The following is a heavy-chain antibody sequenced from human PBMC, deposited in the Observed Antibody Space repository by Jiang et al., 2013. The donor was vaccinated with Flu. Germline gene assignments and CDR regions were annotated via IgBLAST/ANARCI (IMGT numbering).Heavy chain of an antibody. CDR3: ARLFVVHELLWFGETGRGYFDY. CDR1: GGSISSSSYY. Sequence: GLVKPSETLSLTCTVSGGSISSSSYYWGWIRQPPGKGLEWIGSIYYSGSTYYNPSLKSRVTISVDTSKNQFSLKLSSVTAADTAVYYCARLFVVHELLWFGETGRGYFDYWGQGTLVTVSS. V-gene: IGHV4-39*01. J-gene: IGHJ4*02. CDR2: IYYSGST. D-gene: IGHD3-10*01.